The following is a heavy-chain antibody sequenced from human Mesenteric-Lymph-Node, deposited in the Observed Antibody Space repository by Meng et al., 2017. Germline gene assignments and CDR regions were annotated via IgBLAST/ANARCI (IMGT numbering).Heavy chain of an antibody. V-gene: IGHV1-46*01. Sequence: ASVKVSCKASGGTFSSYAISWVRQAPGQGLEWMGIINPSGGSTSYAQKFQGRVTMTRDTSTSTAYMELSSLRSEDTAVYYCARALNLRYFDWLPPDYWGQGTLVTVSS. J-gene: IGHJ4*02. CDR3: ARALNLRYFDWLPPDY. D-gene: IGHD3-9*01. CDR2: INPSGGST. CDR1: GGTFSSYA.